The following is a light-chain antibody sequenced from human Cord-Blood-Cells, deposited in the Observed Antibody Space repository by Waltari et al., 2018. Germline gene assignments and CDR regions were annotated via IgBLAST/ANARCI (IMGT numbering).Light chain of an antibody. J-gene: IGKJ1*01. V-gene: IGKV3-15*01. CDR1: QSVSSN. Sequence: EIVMTQSPATLSVSPGERATLSCRASQSVSSNLAWYRQKPCQAPRPLIYGASTRATGIPARFSGSGSGTEFTLTISSLQSEDFAVYYCQQYNNWPPWTFGQGTKVEIK. CDR2: GAS. CDR3: QQYNNWPPWT.